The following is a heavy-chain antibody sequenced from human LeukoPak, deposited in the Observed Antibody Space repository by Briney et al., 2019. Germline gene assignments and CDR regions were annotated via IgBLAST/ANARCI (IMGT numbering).Heavy chain of an antibody. CDR2: IRYTGSKK. Sequence: GGSLRLSCAASGFTFSSYGMHWVRQAPGKGLEWVAFIRYTGSKKYYADSVKGRFTISRDNSKNTLYLQMNSLRAEDTAVYYCARNHPRGGGHFDYWGQGTLVTVSS. D-gene: IGHD2-21*01. CDR3: ARNHPRGGGHFDY. V-gene: IGHV3-30*02. CDR1: GFTFSSYG. J-gene: IGHJ4*02.